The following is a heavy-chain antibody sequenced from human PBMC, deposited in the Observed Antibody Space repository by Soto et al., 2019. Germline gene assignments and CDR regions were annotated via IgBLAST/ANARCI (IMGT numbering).Heavy chain of an antibody. D-gene: IGHD3-22*01. CDR3: ACLYDDTSGNFDS. CDR1: GDTFSRST. J-gene: IGHJ4*02. CDR2: FIPMLGIT. Sequence: QVQLVQSGAEVKRPGSSVKVSCKASGDTFSRSTFSWVRQAPGQGLEWMGRFIPMLGITNYAQTFQGRVTITADKSTSTAYMDLRSLRSEDTAVYYCACLYDDTSGNFDSWGQGTLVNVSS. V-gene: IGHV1-69*02.